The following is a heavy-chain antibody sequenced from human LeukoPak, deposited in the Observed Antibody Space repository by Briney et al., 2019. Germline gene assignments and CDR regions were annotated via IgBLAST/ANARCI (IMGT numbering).Heavy chain of an antibody. CDR1: GYSFTTYW. J-gene: IGHJ3*02. D-gene: IGHD6-13*01. CDR2: IYPGDSDT. CDR3: ARPRTAAVSFDPFDI. V-gene: IGHV5-51*01. Sequence: GESLKISCKGSGYSFTTYWIAWVRQMPGKGLEWMGIIYPGDSDTRYSPSFQGQVTISADKSISTAYLQWRSLKASDTAMYYCARPRTAAVSFDPFDIWGQGTVVTVSS.